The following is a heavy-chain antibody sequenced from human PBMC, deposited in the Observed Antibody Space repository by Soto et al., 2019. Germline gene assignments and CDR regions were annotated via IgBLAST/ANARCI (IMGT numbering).Heavy chain of an antibody. CDR1: GFTFSDHQ. V-gene: IGHV3-72*01. J-gene: IGHJ5*02. CDR3: ARVVGAPNWFDP. CDR2: SRNKANSYTT. D-gene: IGHD1-26*01. Sequence: EVQLVESGGGLVQPGGSLRLSCAASGFTFSDHQMDWVRQAPGKGLEWVGRSRNKANSYTTEYAASVKGRCTISRYDSMNSLYLQMNSLKIEDTAVYYCARVVGAPNWFDPWGQGTLVTVSS.